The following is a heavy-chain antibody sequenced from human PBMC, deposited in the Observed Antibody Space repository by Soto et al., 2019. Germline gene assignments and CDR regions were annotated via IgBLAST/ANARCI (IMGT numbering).Heavy chain of an antibody. Sequence: EVQLLESGGGLVQPGGSLRLSCAASGFTFSSYAMSWVRQAPGKGLEWVSAISGSGGSTYYADSVKGRFTISRDNSKNTLYLQMNSLRAEDTAVYYCANDPSDDYSRYPNDYYYYYMDVWGKGTTVTVSS. CDR1: GFTFSSYA. D-gene: IGHD2-15*01. J-gene: IGHJ6*03. CDR3: ANDPSDDYSRYPNDYYYYYMDV. V-gene: IGHV3-23*01. CDR2: ISGSGGST.